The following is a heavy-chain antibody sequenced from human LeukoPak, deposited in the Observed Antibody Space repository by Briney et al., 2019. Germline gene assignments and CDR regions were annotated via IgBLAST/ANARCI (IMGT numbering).Heavy chain of an antibody. D-gene: IGHD4-11*01. Sequence: SETLSLTCAVYGGSFSGYYWSWIRQPPGKGLGWIGEINHSGSTNYNPSLKSRVTMSVDTSTNQFSLKLNSVTAADTAVYYCARVEESASGNYGARYFHHWGQGTLVTVSS. V-gene: IGHV4-34*01. CDR2: INHSGST. CDR1: GGSFSGYY. J-gene: IGHJ1*01. CDR3: ARVEESASGNYGARYFHH.